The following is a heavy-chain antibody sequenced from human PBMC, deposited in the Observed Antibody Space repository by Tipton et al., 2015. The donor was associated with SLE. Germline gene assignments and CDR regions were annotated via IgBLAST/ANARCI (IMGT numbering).Heavy chain of an antibody. CDR1: GYSISSDYY. V-gene: IGHV4-61*02. CDR3: ARFSTGYSSGWHYFDY. Sequence: TLSLTCTVSGYSISSDYYWSWIRQSAGKGLEYIGRFYTSGGTHHNPSLKSRVTISIDTSKNQFSLKVTSVTAADTGVYYCARFSTGYSSGWHYFDYWGQGTLVTVSS. J-gene: IGHJ4*02. CDR2: FYTSGGT. D-gene: IGHD6-25*01.